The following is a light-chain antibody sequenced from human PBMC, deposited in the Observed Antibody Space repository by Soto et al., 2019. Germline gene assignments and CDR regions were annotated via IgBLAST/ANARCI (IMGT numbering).Light chain of an antibody. V-gene: IGLV1-40*01. Sequence: QSVLTQPPPVSGAPGQRVTISCTGSSSNIGAGFDVHWYQQFPGTAPKLLIYRNTNRPSGVPDRFSGSKSGTSASLTITGLQAEDEADYYCQSFWLFGGGTKVTVL. CDR1: SSNIGAGFD. CDR2: RNT. CDR3: QSFWL. J-gene: IGLJ2*01.